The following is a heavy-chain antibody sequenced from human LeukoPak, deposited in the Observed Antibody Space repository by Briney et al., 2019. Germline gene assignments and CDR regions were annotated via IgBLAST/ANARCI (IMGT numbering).Heavy chain of an antibody. Sequence: GGSLRLSCAVSGFTFSNYWVHWVRQAPGKGLVWVSRINSDGSSTNYADSVKGRFTISRDNTKNTLYLQMNSLSAEDTAVYFCTRVGRPIYDYWGQGNLVTVSS. CDR3: TRVGRPIYDY. CDR2: INSDGSST. J-gene: IGHJ4*02. D-gene: IGHD3-10*01. V-gene: IGHV3-74*01. CDR1: GFTFSNYW.